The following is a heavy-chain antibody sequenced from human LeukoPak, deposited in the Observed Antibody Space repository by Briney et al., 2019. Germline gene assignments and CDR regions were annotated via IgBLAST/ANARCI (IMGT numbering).Heavy chain of an antibody. CDR1: GFTFSSYS. J-gene: IGHJ4*02. CDR3: ARMTMVTTPIDY. CDR2: IRSSSSYI. V-gene: IGHV3-21*01. Sequence: GGSLRLSCAASGFTFSSYSMNWVRQAPGKGLEWVSSIRSSSSYIYYADSVKGRFTISRDNAKNSLYLQMNSLRAEDTAVYYCARMTMVTTPIDYWGQGTLVTVSS. D-gene: IGHD4-17*01.